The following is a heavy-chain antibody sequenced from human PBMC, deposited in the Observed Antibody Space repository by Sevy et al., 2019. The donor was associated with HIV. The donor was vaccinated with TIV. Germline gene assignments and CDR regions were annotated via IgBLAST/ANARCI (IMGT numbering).Heavy chain of an antibody. D-gene: IGHD3-22*01. CDR2: IDYSGST. J-gene: IGHJ5*02. CDR3: ARAVTMIEVVTGWFDP. CDR1: GGSISSGGYY. Sequence: SETLSLTCTVSGGSISSGGYYWSWIRQHPGEGLEWIGYIDYSGSTYYNPSLKSRATISVDTSKNQFSLKLSSVTAAETAVYYCARAVTMIEVVTGWFDPWGQGTLVTVSS. V-gene: IGHV4-31*03.